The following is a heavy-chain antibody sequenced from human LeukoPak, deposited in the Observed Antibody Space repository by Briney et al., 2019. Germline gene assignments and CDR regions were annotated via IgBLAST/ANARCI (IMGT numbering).Heavy chain of an antibody. D-gene: IGHD3-16*01. CDR3: ARFGVDYDMDV. CDR2: IHYSGRP. J-gene: IGHJ6*02. Sequence: SETLSLTCTVSGGSISGHYWTWIRQPPGKGLEWIGQIHYSGRPDYNPSLKSRVTISVDTSKHQLSLKVTSVTGAPTAVYYCARFGVDYDMDVWGQGTTVTVSS. V-gene: IGHV4-59*11. CDR1: GGSISGHY.